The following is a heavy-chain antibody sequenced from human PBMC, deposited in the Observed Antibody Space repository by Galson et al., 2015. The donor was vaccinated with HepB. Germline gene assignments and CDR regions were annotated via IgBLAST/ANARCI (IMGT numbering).Heavy chain of an antibody. D-gene: IGHD5-12*01. Sequence: QSGAEVKKPGESLRISCKGSGYSFTSYWISWVRQMPGKGLEWMGRIDPSDSYTNYSPSFQGHVTISADKSISTAYLQWSSLKASDTAMYYCARLSSGYDYYYYYGMDVWGQGTTVTVSS. CDR2: IDPSDSYT. J-gene: IGHJ6*02. CDR3: ARLSSGYDYYYYYGMDV. CDR1: GYSFTSYW. V-gene: IGHV5-10-1*01.